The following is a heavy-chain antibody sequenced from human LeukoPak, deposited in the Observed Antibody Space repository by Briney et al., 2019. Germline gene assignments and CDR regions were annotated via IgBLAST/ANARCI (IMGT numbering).Heavy chain of an antibody. V-gene: IGHV1-46*01. D-gene: IGHD3-10*01. CDR3: ARDWAITMVRGGFDY. J-gene: IGHJ4*02. Sequence: GASVKVSCKASGGTFSSYAISWVRQAPGQGLEWMGIINPSGGSTSYAQKFQGRVTMTRDTSTSTVYMELSSLRSEDTAVYYCARDWAITMVRGGFDYWGQGTLVTVSS. CDR2: INPSGGST. CDR1: GGTFSSYA.